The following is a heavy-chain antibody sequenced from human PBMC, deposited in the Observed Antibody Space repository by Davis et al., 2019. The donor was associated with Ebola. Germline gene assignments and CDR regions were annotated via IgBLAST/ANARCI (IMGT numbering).Heavy chain of an antibody. CDR2: ISSNGGST. Sequence: GESLKISCAASGFTFSSYAMHWVRQAPGKGLEYVSAISSNGGSTYYADSVRGRFTISRDNAKNSVYLQMNSLRDEDTAVYYCTRDWGIAYGMDVWGQGTTVTVSS. CDR3: TRDWGIAYGMDV. D-gene: IGHD6-13*01. CDR1: GFTFSSYA. V-gene: IGHV3-64*02. J-gene: IGHJ6*02.